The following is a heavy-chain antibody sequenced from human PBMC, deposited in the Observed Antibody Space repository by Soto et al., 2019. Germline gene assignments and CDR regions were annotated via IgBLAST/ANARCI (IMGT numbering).Heavy chain of an antibody. V-gene: IGHV3-21*01. CDR2: ISSSSSYI. J-gene: IGHJ4*02. CDR1: GFTFSSYS. Sequence: EVQLVESGGGLVKPGGSLRLSCAASGFTFSSYSMNWVRQAPGKGLEWVSSISSSSSYIYYADSVKGRFTISRDNAKNSLYLQMKGLRAENRAGYSCGRADGGGDLDSWGQGPLFPVPS. CDR3: GRADGGGDLDS. D-gene: IGHD3-16*01.